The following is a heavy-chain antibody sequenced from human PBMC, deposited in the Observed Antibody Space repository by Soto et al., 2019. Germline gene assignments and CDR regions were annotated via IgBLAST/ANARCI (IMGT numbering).Heavy chain of an antibody. Sequence: GGSLRLSCAASGFTFSSYAMHWVRQAPGKGLEWVAVISYDGSNKYYADSVKGRFTIPRDNSKNTLYLQMNSLRAEDTAVYYCARVNSDYYYYGMDVWGQGTTVTVSS. CDR2: ISYDGSNK. CDR1: GFTFSSYA. V-gene: IGHV3-30-3*01. J-gene: IGHJ6*02. CDR3: ARVNSDYYYYGMDV. D-gene: IGHD2-21*01.